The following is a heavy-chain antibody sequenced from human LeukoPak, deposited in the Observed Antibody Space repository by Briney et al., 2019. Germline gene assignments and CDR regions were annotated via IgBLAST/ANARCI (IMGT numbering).Heavy chain of an antibody. J-gene: IGHJ3*02. CDR3: ASPAWSYNAFDI. V-gene: IGHV3-21*01. Sequence: GGSLRLSCTASGFTFNNYNLDWVRQAPGKGLEWVSSISSSSTYIYYADSVKGRFTVSRDNAKSSVYLQMNSLRGEDTAFYYCASPAWSYNAFDIWGRGTLVTVSS. D-gene: IGHD2-15*01. CDR1: GFTFNNYN. CDR2: ISSSSTYI.